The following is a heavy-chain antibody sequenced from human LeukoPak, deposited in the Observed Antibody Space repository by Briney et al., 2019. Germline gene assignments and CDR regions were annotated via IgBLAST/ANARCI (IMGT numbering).Heavy chain of an antibody. V-gene: IGHV5-10-1*01. J-gene: IGHJ4*02. CDR1: GYSFTSYW. CDR2: IYPSYSYT. D-gene: IGHD6-19*01. CDR3: ARTVAGVIEFDY. Sequence: GESLKISCNGSGYSFTSYWISWVRQMPGKGLEWMGSIYPSYSYTNYSPSFQGHVTISADNSISTPYLQWSRLKASHTAMYYCARTVAGVIEFDYWGQGTLVTVSS.